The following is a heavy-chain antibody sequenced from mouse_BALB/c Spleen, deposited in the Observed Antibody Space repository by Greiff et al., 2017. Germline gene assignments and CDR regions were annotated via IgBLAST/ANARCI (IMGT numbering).Heavy chain of an antibody. CDR2: INSNGGST. CDR1: GFTFSSYY. Sequence: EVQLQESGGGLVKLGGFLKLSCAASGFTFSSYYMSWVRQTPEKRLELVAAINSNGGSTYYPDTVKGRFTISRDNAKNTLYLQMSSLKSEDTALYYCARQVYGNFLFDYWGQGTTLTVSS. CDR3: ARQVYGNFLFDY. V-gene: IGHV5-6-2*01. D-gene: IGHD1-1*01. J-gene: IGHJ2*01.